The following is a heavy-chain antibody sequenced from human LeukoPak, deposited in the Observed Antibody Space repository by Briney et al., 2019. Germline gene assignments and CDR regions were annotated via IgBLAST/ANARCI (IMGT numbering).Heavy chain of an antibody. V-gene: IGHV3-23*01. D-gene: IGHD2-21*01. CDR3: AKRPISGDDKSFDY. CDR2: IRESSGDT. J-gene: IGHJ4*02. Sequence: PGGSLRLSCAASGFTVINYAMNWVRQAPGKGLEWVSTIRESSGDTYYEDSVKGRFTIYRGISKNTVYLQMNSLRVEDTAVYFCAKRPISGDDKSFDYWGQGLLVTVSS. CDR1: GFTVINYA.